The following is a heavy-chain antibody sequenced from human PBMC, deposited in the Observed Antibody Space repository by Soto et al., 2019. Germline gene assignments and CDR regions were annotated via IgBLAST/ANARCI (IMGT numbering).Heavy chain of an antibody. CDR3: AKEPSTTGNFYNWFDS. Sequence: LRLSCAASGFTFSSYAMSWVRQAPGKGLEWVSGISGSGGSTYYADSVKGRFTISRDNSKNTLYLQMHSLRAEDTAVYYCAKEPSTTGNFYNWFDSWGQGTLVTVSS. V-gene: IGHV3-23*01. CDR2: ISGSGGST. J-gene: IGHJ5*01. CDR1: GFTFSSYA. D-gene: IGHD3-9*01.